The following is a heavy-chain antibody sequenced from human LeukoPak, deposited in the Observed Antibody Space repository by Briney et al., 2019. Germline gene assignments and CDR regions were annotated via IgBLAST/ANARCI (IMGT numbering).Heavy chain of an antibody. J-gene: IGHJ4*02. V-gene: IGHV4-59*01. Sequence: SETLSLTCTVSGGSISSYYWSWIRQPPGKGLEWIGYIYYSGSTNCNPSLKSRVTISVDTSKNQFSLKLSSVTAADTAVYYCARYSSGWYMPVYYFDYWGQGTLVTVSS. CDR3: ARYSSGWYMPVYYFDY. CDR2: IYYSGST. CDR1: GGSISSYY. D-gene: IGHD6-19*01.